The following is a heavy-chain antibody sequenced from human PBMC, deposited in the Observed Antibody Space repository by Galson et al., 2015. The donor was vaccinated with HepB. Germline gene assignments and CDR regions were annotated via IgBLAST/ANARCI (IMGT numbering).Heavy chain of an antibody. V-gene: IGHV3-23*01. CDR2: ISGSGGST. CDR1: GFTFSTYA. Sequence: SLRLSCAASGFTFSTYAMSWVRQAPGKGLEWVSGISGSGGSTFYADSVKGRFIISRDNSKSTLYLQMDSLRAEDTAVYYCAKVERGYSHRRSVRGHFDYWGQGTLVTVSS. J-gene: IGHJ4*02. D-gene: IGHD5-18*01. CDR3: AKVERGYSHRRSVRGHFDY.